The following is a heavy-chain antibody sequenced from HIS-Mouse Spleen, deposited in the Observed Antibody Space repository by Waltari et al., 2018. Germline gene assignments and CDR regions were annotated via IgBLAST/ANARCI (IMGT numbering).Heavy chain of an antibody. CDR1: GFTFSSYA. V-gene: IGHV3-30*04. J-gene: IGHJ3*02. D-gene: IGHD6-6*01. CDR3: ARGGIAARPKAFDI. CDR2: ISYDGSNK. Sequence: RSLRLSCAASGFTFSSYAMHWVRQAPGKGLEWVAVISYDGSNKYYADSVKGRFTISRDNCKNTLYLQMNSLRAEDTAVYYCARGGIAARPKAFDIWGQGTMVTVSS.